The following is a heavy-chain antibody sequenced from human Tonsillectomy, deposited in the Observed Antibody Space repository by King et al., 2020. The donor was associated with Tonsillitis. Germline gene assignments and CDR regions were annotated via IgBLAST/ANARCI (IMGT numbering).Heavy chain of an antibody. Sequence: HVQLQESGPGLVKPSETLSLTCTVSGDSISSDGFYATWIRQHPGKGLEWSGCISHSGSIYSNPSLKSRATISADTSKNQFSLNLSSVTAADTAMYYCASEHCTSSSCYVAYWGLGILVTVSS. J-gene: IGHJ4*02. V-gene: IGHV4-31*03. CDR3: ASEHCTSSSCYVAY. D-gene: IGHD2-2*01. CDR2: ISHSGSI. CDR1: GDSISSDGFY.